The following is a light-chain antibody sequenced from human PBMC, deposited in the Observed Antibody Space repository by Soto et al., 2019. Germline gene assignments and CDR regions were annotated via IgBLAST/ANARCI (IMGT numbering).Light chain of an antibody. CDR2: DVS. J-gene: IGLJ1*01. V-gene: IGLV2-11*01. Sequence: QSALTQPRSVSGSPGQSVTISCTGTSSDVGGYNYVSWYQQHPGKAPKLMIYDVSKRPSGVPDRFSGSKSGNTAPLTISALQAEHEADYYCCSYAVNYTHGFGPGTKLTV. CDR1: SSDVGGYNY. CDR3: CSYAVNYTHG.